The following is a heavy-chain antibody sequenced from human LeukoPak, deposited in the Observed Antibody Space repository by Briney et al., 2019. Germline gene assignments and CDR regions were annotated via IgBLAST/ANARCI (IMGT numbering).Heavy chain of an antibody. CDR1: GESFSSHG. CDR2: IIPVFHTA. Sequence: ASVKVSCKTSGESFSSHGISWVRQAPGQGLEWMGGIIPVFHTAKYAQNFQDRLTITTDESTDTVYMELSSLRSEGTAVYYCARDYNFDSSPYDDGLDIWGQGTMVTVSS. D-gene: IGHD3-22*01. CDR3: ARDYNFDSSPYDDGLDI. V-gene: IGHV1-69*05. J-gene: IGHJ3*02.